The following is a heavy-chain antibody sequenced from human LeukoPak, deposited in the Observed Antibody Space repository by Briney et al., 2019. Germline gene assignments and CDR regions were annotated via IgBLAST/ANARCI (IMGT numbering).Heavy chain of an antibody. Sequence: GGSLRLSCAASGFTFTYYWMHWVRQAPGKGLEWVANIKQDGSDMYYVDSVKGRFTISRDNAKNSLHLHMNSLRAEDTAVYYCASTQTFDNWGPGTLVTVSS. V-gene: IGHV3-7*05. CDR2: IKQDGSDM. CDR3: ASTQTFDN. J-gene: IGHJ4*02. CDR1: GFTFTYYW.